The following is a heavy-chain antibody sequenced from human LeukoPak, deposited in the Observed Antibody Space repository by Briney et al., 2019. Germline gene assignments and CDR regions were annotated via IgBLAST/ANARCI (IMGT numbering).Heavy chain of an antibody. J-gene: IGHJ5*02. V-gene: IGHV5-51*01. CDR3: ARQTDRPAPFDP. CDR2: IYPGDSNA. Sequence: GESLKISCKGSGYSFTTYWIAWVRQVPGEGLEWMGFIYPGDSNARYSPSFQGQVTISVDKSISTAYLQWSSLKASDTAMYYCARQTDRPAPFDPWGQGTLVTVSS. CDR1: GYSFTTYW. D-gene: IGHD1-1*01.